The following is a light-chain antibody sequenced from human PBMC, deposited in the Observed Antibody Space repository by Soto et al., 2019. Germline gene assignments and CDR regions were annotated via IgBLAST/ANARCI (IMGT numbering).Light chain of an antibody. CDR3: QQRGNWPLPWT. V-gene: IGKV3-11*01. J-gene: IGKJ1*01. CDR2: NAS. Sequence: EIVLAQSPATLSLSPGERATLSCRASQTVGNYLAWYQQKPGQVPRLLIYNASNRATGVPVRFSGSGSGTEFTLTISSLEPEDFAVYYCQQRGNWPLPWTFGYGAKVEI. CDR1: QTVGNY.